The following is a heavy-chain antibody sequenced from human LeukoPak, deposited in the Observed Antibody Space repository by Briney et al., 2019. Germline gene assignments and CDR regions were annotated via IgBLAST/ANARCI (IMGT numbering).Heavy chain of an antibody. Sequence: AGGSLRLSCAASGITFSSYAMSWVRQAPGKGLEWVSAISGSGGSTYYADSVKGRFTISRDNSKNTLYLQMNSLRSEDTAVYYCATNSVVPAASYYYYYGMDVWGQGTTVTVSS. J-gene: IGHJ6*02. V-gene: IGHV3-23*01. CDR2: ISGSGGST. D-gene: IGHD2-2*01. CDR3: ATNSVVPAASYYYYYGMDV. CDR1: GITFSSYA.